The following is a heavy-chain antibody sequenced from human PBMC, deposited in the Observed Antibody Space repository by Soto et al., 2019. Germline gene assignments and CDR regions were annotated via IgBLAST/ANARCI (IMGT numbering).Heavy chain of an antibody. J-gene: IGHJ4*02. D-gene: IGHD1-26*01. CDR2: INPDGRSI. CDR3: ARVRLGAPTRYFDY. CDR1: GFTFSSYW. V-gene: IGHV3-74*01. Sequence: GGSLRLSCAASGFTFSSYWMHWVRQAPGKGLAWVSRINPDGRSISDADSVKGRFTISRDNAKNTLYLQMNSLTTEDTAVYYCARVRLGAPTRYFDYWGQGALVTVSS.